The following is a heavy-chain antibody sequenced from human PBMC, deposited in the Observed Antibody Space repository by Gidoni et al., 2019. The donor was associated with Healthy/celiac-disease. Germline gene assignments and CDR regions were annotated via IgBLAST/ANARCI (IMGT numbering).Heavy chain of an antibody. CDR1: GFTFSSFG. CDR2: RWYDGSNK. D-gene: IGHD6-13*01. V-gene: IGHV3-33*06. CDR3: AKGDSSSWFDAFDI. Sequence: HVQLVESGGGVVQPGRSLRLSCAASGFTFSSFGMHWVRQAPGKALEWVAVRWYDGSNKYYADSVKGRFTSARDNSKNTLYLQMNSLRAEDTAVYYCAKGDSSSWFDAFDIWGQGTMVTVSS. J-gene: IGHJ3*02.